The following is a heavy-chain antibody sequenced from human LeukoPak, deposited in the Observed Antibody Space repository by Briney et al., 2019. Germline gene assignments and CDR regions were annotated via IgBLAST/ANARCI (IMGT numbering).Heavy chain of an antibody. J-gene: IGHJ5*02. CDR1: GFTFSDYY. CDR3: AREGTTYDSSGFDP. V-gene: IGHV3-11*04. Sequence: PGGSLRLSCAASGFTFSDYYMSWIRRAPGKGLEWVSYISSSGSTIYYADSLKGRFIMSRDNAKNSLYLQMNSLRAEDTAVYYCAREGTTYDSSGFDPWGQGTLVTVS. D-gene: IGHD3-22*01. CDR2: ISSSGSTI.